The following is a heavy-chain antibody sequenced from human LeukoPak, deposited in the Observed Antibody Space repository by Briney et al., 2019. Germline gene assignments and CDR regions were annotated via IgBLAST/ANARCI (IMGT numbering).Heavy chain of an antibody. J-gene: IGHJ4*02. CDR3: VSTQAFYDSSGFLDY. Sequence: GGSLRLSCAASGFTFSTNDMSWVRQAPGKGLEWVSDVSGSGGATYYAGSVKGQFTISRDNSKNTLYLQMNSLRPEDTAVYYCVSTQAFYDSSGFLDYWGQGALVTVSS. CDR2: VSGSGGAT. D-gene: IGHD3-22*01. V-gene: IGHV3-23*01. CDR1: GFTFSTND.